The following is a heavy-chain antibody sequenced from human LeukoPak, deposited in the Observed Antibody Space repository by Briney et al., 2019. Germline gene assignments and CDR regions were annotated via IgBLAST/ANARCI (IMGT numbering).Heavy chain of an antibody. CDR3: ARDLDSSGYPNFDY. V-gene: IGHV1-2*02. D-gene: IGHD3-22*01. CDR2: INPNSGGT. J-gene: IGHJ4*02. CDR1: GYTFTGYY. Sequence: ASVKVSSTASGYTFTGYYMHWVRQAPGQGLEWMGWINPNSGGTNYAQKFQGRVTMTRDTSISTAYMELSRLRSDDTAVYYCARDLDSSGYPNFDYWGQGTLVTVSS.